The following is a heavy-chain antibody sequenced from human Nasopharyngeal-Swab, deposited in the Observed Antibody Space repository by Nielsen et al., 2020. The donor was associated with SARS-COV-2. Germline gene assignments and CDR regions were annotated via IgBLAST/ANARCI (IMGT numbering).Heavy chain of an antibody. J-gene: IGHJ3*02. Sequence: GESLKISCAASGFTFSFYEMNWVRQAPGKGLEWVAFISGGGDTIFYADSVKGRFTISRDNAKNSLYLQMNSLRAEDTAVYYCARDGVTYYYYDSSGYRDDAFDIWGQGTMVTVSS. CDR1: GFTFSFYE. CDR2: ISGGGDTI. CDR3: ARDGVTYYYYDSSGYRDDAFDI. D-gene: IGHD3-22*01. V-gene: IGHV3-48*03.